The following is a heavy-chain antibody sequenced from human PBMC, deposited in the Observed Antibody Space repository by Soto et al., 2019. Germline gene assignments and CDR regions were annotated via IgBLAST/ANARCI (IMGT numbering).Heavy chain of an antibody. D-gene: IGHD1-7*01. CDR2: INPDSGAT. V-gene: IGHV1-2*02. J-gene: IGHJ4*02. CDR3: ARVAGDLELHPYRLFDY. Sequence: SVKESCKSSGYIITAYYFLVVRQTPEHGHEWMGWINPDSGATDYAQNFQGGVTMARDTSISTVYLELSSLRSDDTAIYYCARVAGDLELHPYRLFDYWGQGTLVTVSS. CDR1: GYIITAYY.